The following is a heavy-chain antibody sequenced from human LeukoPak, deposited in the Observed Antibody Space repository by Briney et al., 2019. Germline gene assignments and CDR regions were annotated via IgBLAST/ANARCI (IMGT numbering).Heavy chain of an antibody. J-gene: IGHJ4*02. CDR3: ARLDIVLMVYDH. CDR1: GGTFSSYA. D-gene: IGHD2-8*01. CDR2: IIPIFGTA. Sequence: SVKVSCKASGGTFSSYAISWVRQAPGQGLEWMGRIIPIFGTANYAQKFQGRVTITTDESTSTVYMELSSLRSGDTAVYYCARLDIVLMVYDHWGQGTLVTVSS. V-gene: IGHV1-69*05.